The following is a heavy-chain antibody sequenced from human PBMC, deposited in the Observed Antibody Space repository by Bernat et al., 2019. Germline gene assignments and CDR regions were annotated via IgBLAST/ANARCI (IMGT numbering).Heavy chain of an antibody. CDR3: AREISSIWYAYYYYYGMDV. Sequence: QVQLVESGGGVVQPGRSLRLSCAASGFTFSSYGMHWVRQAPGKGLEWVAVIWYDGSNKYYADSVKGRFTISRDNSKNTLYLQMNSLRAEDTAVYYCAREISSIWYAYYYYYGMDVWGQGTTVTVSS. V-gene: IGHV3-33*01. D-gene: IGHD6-13*01. J-gene: IGHJ6*02. CDR2: IWYDGSNK. CDR1: GFTFSSYG.